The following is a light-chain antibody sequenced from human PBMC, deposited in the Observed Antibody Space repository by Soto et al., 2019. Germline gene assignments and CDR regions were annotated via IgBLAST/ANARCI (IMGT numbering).Light chain of an antibody. V-gene: IGKV3-15*01. J-gene: IGKJ1*01. CDR1: QSVSSN. CDR3: QQYNKWPPT. CDR2: GAS. Sequence: EIVMTQSPATVSVSPGERATLSCRASQSVSSNLAWFQQKPGQAPRLLIYGASTRDTGISARFSGSGSGTEFTLTISSLQSGDFAVYHCQQYNKWPPTFGQGTKVDIK.